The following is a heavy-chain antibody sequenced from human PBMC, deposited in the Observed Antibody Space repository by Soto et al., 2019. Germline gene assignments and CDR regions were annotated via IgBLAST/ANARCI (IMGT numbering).Heavy chain of an antibody. CDR3: ATRAPIDGDPY. D-gene: IGHD4-17*01. J-gene: IGHJ4*02. V-gene: IGHV4-4*02. CDR1: GDSISSPTW. CDR2: VYHSGST. Sequence: QVQLQESGPGLVKPSETLSLTCDVSGDSISSPTWWTWVRQPPGKGLEWIGEVYHSGSTNYNSSLKSRVTISGDKSKNQFSLRLTSVTAADTAVYYCATRAPIDGDPYWGQGTLVTVSS.